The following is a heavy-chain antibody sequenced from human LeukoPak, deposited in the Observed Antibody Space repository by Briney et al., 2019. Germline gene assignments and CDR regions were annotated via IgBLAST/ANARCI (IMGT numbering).Heavy chain of an antibody. CDR2: IYYSGTT. V-gene: IGHV4-59*01. CDR3: ARTNAFDI. Sequence: PSETLSLTCIVSGGSISGYHWNWIRQPPGKGLEWIGCIYYSGTTYYNPSLKSRVTISLDTSKNQFSLKLDSVTAADTAVYYCARTNAFDIWGQGTMVTVSS. J-gene: IGHJ3*02. CDR1: GGSISGYH.